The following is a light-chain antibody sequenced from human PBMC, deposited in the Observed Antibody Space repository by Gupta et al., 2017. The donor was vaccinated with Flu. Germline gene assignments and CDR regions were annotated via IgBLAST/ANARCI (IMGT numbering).Light chain of an antibody. J-gene: IGLJ3*02. V-gene: IGLV2-11*01. CDR3: CSYAGSYNWV. Sequence: QSALTQPRSVSVSPGQSVTISCTGTSSDVGGYNYVSWYLQHPGKAPKLMIYDVSHRPSGVPDRFSGSKSANTASLTISVLQEEDEADYYCCSYAGSYNWVFGGGTKLTVL. CDR2: DVS. CDR1: SSDVGGYNY.